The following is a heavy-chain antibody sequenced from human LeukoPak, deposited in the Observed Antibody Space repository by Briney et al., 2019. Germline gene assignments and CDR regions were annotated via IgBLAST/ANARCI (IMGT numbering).Heavy chain of an antibody. J-gene: IGHJ4*02. V-gene: IGHV4-34*01. CDR3: ARLTSGWYYSIDY. Sequence: SETLSLTCAVNGGSFSGYYWSWIRQPPGKGLEWIGEINHSGSTNYNPSLKSRVTISVDTSKNQFSLKLSSVTAADTAVYYCARLTSGWYYSIDYWGQGTLVTVSS. D-gene: IGHD6-19*01. CDR1: GGSFSGYY. CDR2: INHSGST.